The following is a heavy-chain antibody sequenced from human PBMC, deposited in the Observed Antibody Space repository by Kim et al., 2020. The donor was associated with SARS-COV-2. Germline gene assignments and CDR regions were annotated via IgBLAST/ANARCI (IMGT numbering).Heavy chain of an antibody. Sequence: GNPTYAQGFTGRFVFSLDTSVSTAYLQISSLKAEDTAVYYCARGSNLFDCWGQGTLVTVSS. CDR3: ARGSNLFDC. J-gene: IGHJ4*02. CDR2: GNP. D-gene: IGHD3-16*02. V-gene: IGHV7-4-1*02.